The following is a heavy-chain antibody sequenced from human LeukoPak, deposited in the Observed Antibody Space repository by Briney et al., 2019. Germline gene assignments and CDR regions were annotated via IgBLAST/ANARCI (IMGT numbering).Heavy chain of an antibody. Sequence: PGGSLRLSCAASGFTFSSYAMHWVRQAPGKGLEWVAVISYDGSNKYYADSVKGRFTISRDNSKNTLYLQMSSLRAEDTAVYYCVKVRQLRGGYYFDYWGQGTLVTVSS. CDR1: GFTFSSYA. J-gene: IGHJ4*02. CDR3: VKVRQLRGGYYFDY. D-gene: IGHD3-16*01. CDR2: ISYDGSNK. V-gene: IGHV3-30*14.